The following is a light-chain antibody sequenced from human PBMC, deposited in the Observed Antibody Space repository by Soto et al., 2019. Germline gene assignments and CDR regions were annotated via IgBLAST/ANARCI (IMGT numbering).Light chain of an antibody. V-gene: IGKV3D-20*02. CDR2: GAS. CDR3: QKRSNWPIT. J-gene: IGKJ5*01. CDR1: QSVSSSY. Sequence: EIVLTQSPGTLSLSPGERATLSCRASQSVSSSYLAWYQQKPGQAPRLLIYGASSRATGIPDRFSGSGSGTDFTLTISRLEPEDFAVYYCQKRSNWPITFG.